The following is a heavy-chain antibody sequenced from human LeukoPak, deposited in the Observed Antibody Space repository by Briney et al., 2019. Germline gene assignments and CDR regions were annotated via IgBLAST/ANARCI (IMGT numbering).Heavy chain of an antibody. V-gene: IGHV3-7*01. CDR3: AKVAKYYYGSETYYFFEH. CDR1: GFTFTTYW. J-gene: IGHJ4*02. D-gene: IGHD3-10*01. CDR2: IKQDGTEK. Sequence: RSGESLRLSCAASGFTFTTYWMSWVRQAPGKGLEWVANIKQDGTEKYYVDSVKGRFTISRDNAKNSLYLQMNSLRVEDTAVYYCAKVAKYYYGSETYYFFEHWGQGTPVTASS.